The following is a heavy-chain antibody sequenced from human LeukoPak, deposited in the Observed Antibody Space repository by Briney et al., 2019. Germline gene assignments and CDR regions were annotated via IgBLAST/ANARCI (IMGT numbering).Heavy chain of an antibody. CDR3: ARVIGSIGY. CDR1: GYTFTSYD. V-gene: IGHV1-8*01. CDR2: MNPQSGYT. J-gene: IGHJ4*02. D-gene: IGHD1-26*01. Sequence: GASVKVSCKASGYTFTSYDINWVRQATGQGLEWMGWMNPQSGYTGYAQKFQGRVTMTRDTSISTAYMELGSLRSEDTAMYYCARVIGSIGYWGQGTLVTVSS.